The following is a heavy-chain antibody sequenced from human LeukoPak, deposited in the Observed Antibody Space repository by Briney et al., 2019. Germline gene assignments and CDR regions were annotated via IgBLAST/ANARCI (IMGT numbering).Heavy chain of an antibody. V-gene: IGHV4-59*01. Sequence: SETLSLTCTVSGGSISSYYWSWIRQPPGKGLEWIGYIYYSGSTNYNPSLKSRVTISVDTSKNQFSLKLSSVTAADTAVYYCAREKYSGYEGRFDYWGQGTLVTVSS. J-gene: IGHJ4*02. D-gene: IGHD5-12*01. CDR1: GGSISSYY. CDR2: IYYSGST. CDR3: AREKYSGYEGRFDY.